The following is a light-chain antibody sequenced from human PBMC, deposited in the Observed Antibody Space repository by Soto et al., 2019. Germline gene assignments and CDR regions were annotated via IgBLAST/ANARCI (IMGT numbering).Light chain of an antibody. CDR1: QRVYSN. Sequence: ILMTQSPDTLSVSPGESATLSCRASQRVYSNLAWYQQRPGQAPRLLIYGASTRAPGIPDRFSGSGSGTDFTLTISSLEPEDSAVYYCQQRHMWPITFGQGTRLEIK. CDR2: GAS. CDR3: QQRHMWPIT. J-gene: IGKJ5*01. V-gene: IGKV3D-15*01.